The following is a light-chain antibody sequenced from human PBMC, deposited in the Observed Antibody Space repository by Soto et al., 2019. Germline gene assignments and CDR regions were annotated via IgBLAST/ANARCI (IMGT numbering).Light chain of an antibody. CDR2: AAS. CDR1: QSINTY. CDR3: QQSYSALRT. V-gene: IGKV1-39*01. J-gene: IGKJ1*01. Sequence: DIQMTQSPSSLSASVGDRVTITCRTSQSINTYLNWYQQKPGRAPKLLFYAASTLNSGVPPRFVGSGSGTEFTLTISSLQTDDFATYYCQQSYSALRTFGQGTKVEI.